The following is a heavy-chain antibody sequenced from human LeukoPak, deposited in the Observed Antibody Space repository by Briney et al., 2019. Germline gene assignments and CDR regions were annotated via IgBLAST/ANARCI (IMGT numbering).Heavy chain of an antibody. V-gene: IGHV1-46*01. J-gene: IGHJ5*02. CDR3: ARDSWVDVYCSSTSCYFNWFDP. D-gene: IGHD2-2*01. CDR1: GYTFTSYY. Sequence: GASVKVSCKASGYTFTSYYMHWVRQAPGQGPEWMGIINPSGGSTSYAQKFQGRVTMTRDTSTSTVYMELSSLRSEDTAVYYCARDSWVDVYCSSTSCYFNWFDPWGQGTLVTVSS. CDR2: INPSGGST.